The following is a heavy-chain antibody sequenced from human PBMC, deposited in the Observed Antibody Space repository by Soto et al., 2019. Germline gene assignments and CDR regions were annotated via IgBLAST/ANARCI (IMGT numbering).Heavy chain of an antibody. CDR3: ARRDGYNFDY. Sequence: GGALRLSCAASGFPFSNYSMHLVRQAPGKGLEYVSAINSHGDSTYYANSVKGRFTISRDNSKNTLYLQMGSLRTEDMAVYYCARRDGYNFDYWGQGTLVTVSS. CDR1: GFPFSNYS. J-gene: IGHJ4*02. D-gene: IGHD5-12*01. CDR2: INSHGDST. V-gene: IGHV3-64*01.